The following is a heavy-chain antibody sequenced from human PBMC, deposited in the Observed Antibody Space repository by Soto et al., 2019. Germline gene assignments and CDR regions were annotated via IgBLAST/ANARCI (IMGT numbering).Heavy chain of an antibody. Sequence: QVQLVESGGGVVQPGGSLRLSCAASGFTFSSYGMQWVRQSPGEGLEWVAIMEHDGTNQYYGDSVKGRFTTSRDNSKNTLYLQMDSLRPEDTSVYYCARSSGGSSYYPPDYWGQGTLVTVSS. CDR1: GFTFSSYG. CDR2: MEHDGTNQ. D-gene: IGHD2-15*01. J-gene: IGHJ4*02. V-gene: IGHV3-30*03. CDR3: ARSSGGSSYYPPDY.